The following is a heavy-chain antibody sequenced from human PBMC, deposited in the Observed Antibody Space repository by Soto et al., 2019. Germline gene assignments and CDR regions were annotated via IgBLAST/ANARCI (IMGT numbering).Heavy chain of an antibody. D-gene: IGHD1-26*01. J-gene: IGHJ4*02. CDR3: PKGFGNYWAFDY. CDR1: GFSFSTYG. V-gene: IGHV3-30*18. Sequence: QVHLVESGGGVVQPGRSLRLSCAASGFSFSTYGMHWVRQAPGKGLEWVAFISNDGSNKYYADSVKGRFTISRDNSKNTLYLQMNSLRAEDTAVYYCPKGFGNYWAFDYWVQGTLVTVSS. CDR2: ISNDGSNK.